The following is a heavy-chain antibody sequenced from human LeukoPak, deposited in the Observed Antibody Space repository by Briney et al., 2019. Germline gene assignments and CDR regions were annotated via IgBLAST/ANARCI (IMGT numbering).Heavy chain of an antibody. CDR2: ISPDGGDE. J-gene: IGHJ4*02. CDR1: GFTFNTHW. Sequence: GGSLRLSCEASGFTFNTHWMNWVRHAPGKGLEWMANISPDGGDEVYVDSVKGRFTISRDNAKNSAYLQMNNLRAEDTAVYYCSGRSGFSSIYWGQGILVTVSS. D-gene: IGHD2-2*01. V-gene: IGHV3-7*01. CDR3: SGRSGFSSIY.